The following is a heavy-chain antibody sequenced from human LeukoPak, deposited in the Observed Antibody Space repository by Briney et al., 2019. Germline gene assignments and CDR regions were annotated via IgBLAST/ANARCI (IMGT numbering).Heavy chain of an antibody. D-gene: IGHD6-13*01. CDR1: GGSISSGSYY. Sequence: NPSQTLSLTCTVSGGSISSGSYYWSWIRQPAGKGLEWIGRIYTSGSTNYNPSLKSRVTISVGTSKNQFSLKLSSVTAADTAVYYCARDRSSSSWYYYYYMDVWGKGTTVTVSS. J-gene: IGHJ6*03. CDR2: IYTSGST. V-gene: IGHV4-61*02. CDR3: ARDRSSSSWYYYYYMDV.